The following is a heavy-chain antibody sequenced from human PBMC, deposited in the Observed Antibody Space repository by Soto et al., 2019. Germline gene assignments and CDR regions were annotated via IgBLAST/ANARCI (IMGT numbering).Heavy chain of an antibody. CDR2: IYHSGST. CDR1: GGSISSSNW. V-gene: IGHV4-4*02. CDR3: AGGWPFDY. D-gene: IGHD6-13*01. Sequence: QVQLQESGPGLVKPSGTLSLTCAVSGGSISSSNWWSWVRQPPGKGLEWIGEIYHSGSTNYNPSLKTQVTISVVKSKKQFSLKLSSVTAADKAVYYWAGGWPFDYWGQGTLVTVSS. J-gene: IGHJ4*02.